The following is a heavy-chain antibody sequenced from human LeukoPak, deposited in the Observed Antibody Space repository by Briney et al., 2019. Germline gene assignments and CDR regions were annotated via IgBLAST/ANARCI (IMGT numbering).Heavy chain of an antibody. V-gene: IGHV1-69*13. CDR1: GGTFSSYA. D-gene: IGHD3-22*01. Sequence: SVKVSCKASGGTFSSYAISWVRQAPGQGLEWMGGIIPIFGTANYAQKFQGRVAITADESTSTAYMELSSLRSEDTAVYYCARTPFGYDSSGYTSFDYWGQGTLVTVSS. CDR3: ARTPFGYDSSGYTSFDY. CDR2: IIPIFGTA. J-gene: IGHJ4*02.